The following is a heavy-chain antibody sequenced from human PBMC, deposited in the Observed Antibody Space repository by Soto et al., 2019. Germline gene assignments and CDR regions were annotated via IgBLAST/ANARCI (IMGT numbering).Heavy chain of an antibody. Sequence: SVKVSCKASGGTFSSYAISWVRQAPGQGLEWMGGIIPILGIANYAQKFQGRVTITADKSTSTAYMELSSLRSEDTAVYYCASLIYDSCGYLFDYWGQGTLVTVSS. D-gene: IGHD3-22*01. CDR1: GGTFSSYA. V-gene: IGHV1-69*10. CDR3: ASLIYDSCGYLFDY. CDR2: IIPILGIA. J-gene: IGHJ4*02.